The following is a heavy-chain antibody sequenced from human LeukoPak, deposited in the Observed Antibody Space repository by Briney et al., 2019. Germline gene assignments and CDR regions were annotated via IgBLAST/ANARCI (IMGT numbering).Heavy chain of an antibody. Sequence: PGGSLRLSCAASGFTFSSYAMSWVRQAPGKGLEWVSNIGSSGDKEYYADSVKGRFTIFRDSSKNTVYVQMNSLRAEDTAVYYCAKLGGETTPYWGQGTLVTVSS. D-gene: IGHD1-7*01. CDR1: GFTFSSYA. J-gene: IGHJ4*02. V-gene: IGHV3-23*01. CDR3: AKLGGETTPY. CDR2: IGSSGDKE.